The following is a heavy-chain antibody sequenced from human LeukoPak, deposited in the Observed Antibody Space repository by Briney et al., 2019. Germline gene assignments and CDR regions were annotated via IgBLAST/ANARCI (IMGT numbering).Heavy chain of an antibody. CDR3: ANLLRWEPY. Sequence: GRSLRLSCAASGFTFRTYAMNWVRQAPGKGLEWVAVISDDGSSKYYAESVKGQFTISRDNSKNTLYLQMNSLRAEDTAVYYCANLLRWEPYWGQGTLVTVSS. V-gene: IGHV3-30*04. CDR2: ISDDGSSK. CDR1: GFTFRTYA. D-gene: IGHD4-23*01. J-gene: IGHJ4*02.